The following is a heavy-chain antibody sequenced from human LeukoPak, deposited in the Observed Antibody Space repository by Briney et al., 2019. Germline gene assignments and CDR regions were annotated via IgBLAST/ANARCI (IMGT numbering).Heavy chain of an antibody. Sequence: SETLSLTCTVSGGSISSYYWSWIRQPPGKGLEWIGYIYYSGSTNYNPSLKSRVTISVNTSKNQFSLKLSSVTAADTAVYYCARHYYHCSGGSCAEGFDYWGQGTLVTVSS. CDR3: ARHYYHCSGGSCAEGFDY. D-gene: IGHD2-15*01. CDR2: IYYSGST. J-gene: IGHJ4*02. V-gene: IGHV4-59*08. CDR1: GGSISSYY.